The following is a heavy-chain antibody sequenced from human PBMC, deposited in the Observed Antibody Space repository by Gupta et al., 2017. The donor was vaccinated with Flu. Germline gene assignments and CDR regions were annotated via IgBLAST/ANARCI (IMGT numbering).Heavy chain of an antibody. J-gene: IGHJ3*02. Sequence: QITLKESGPTLVKPTQTLTLTCTFSGFSFSTGGVGVGWIRQPPGKALAWLALIYFNDDKRYSPSLRSRLTITKDTSKNQVVLRMTNVDPVDTATYYCVSGDPNRFEYNFGYLENPFDIWGQGTMVTVSS. CDR2: IYFNDDK. CDR3: VSGDPNRFEYNFGYLENPFDI. V-gene: IGHV2-5*04. CDR1: GFSFSTGGVG. D-gene: IGHD5-18*01.